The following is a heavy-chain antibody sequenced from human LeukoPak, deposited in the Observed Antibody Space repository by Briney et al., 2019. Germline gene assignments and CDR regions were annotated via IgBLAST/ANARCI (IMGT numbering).Heavy chain of an antibody. Sequence: GGSLRLSCAASGFTFSSYWMSWVRQAPGKGLEWVANIKQDGSEKYYVDSVKGRFTISRDNAKNSLYLQMNSLRAEDTAVYYRARDRRIFGVITIPGWFDPWGQGTLVTVSS. CDR3: ARDRRIFGVITIPGWFDP. CDR1: GFTFSSYW. D-gene: IGHD3-3*01. V-gene: IGHV3-7*01. J-gene: IGHJ5*02. CDR2: IKQDGSEK.